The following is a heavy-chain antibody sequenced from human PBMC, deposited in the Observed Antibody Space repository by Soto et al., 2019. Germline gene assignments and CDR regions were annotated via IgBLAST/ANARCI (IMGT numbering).Heavy chain of an antibody. D-gene: IGHD2-21*02. CDR2: ISFDGSKK. V-gene: IGHV3-30*18. J-gene: IGHJ6*02. Sequence: GGSLRLSCLASGFTFRSYGMHWVRQAPGKGLEWVAMISFDGSKKYYPDSVKGRFTISRDNGENTLYLQMNSLRVEDTAVYYCAKDFVVLTAKDYYYAMDVWGQGTTVTVSS. CDR3: AKDFVVLTAKDYYYAMDV. CDR1: GFTFRSYG.